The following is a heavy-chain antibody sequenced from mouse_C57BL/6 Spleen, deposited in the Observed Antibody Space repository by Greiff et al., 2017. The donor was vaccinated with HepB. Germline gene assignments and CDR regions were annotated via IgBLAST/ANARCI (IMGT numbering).Heavy chain of an antibody. D-gene: IGHD2-5*01. V-gene: IGHV14-4*01. CDR1: GFNIKDDY. Sequence: EVQLQQSGAELVRPGASVKLSCTASGFNIKDDYMHWVKQRPEQGLEWIGWIDPENGDTEYASKFQGKATITADTSSNTAYLQLSSLTSEVTAVYYCTTGSNYPAYWGQGTLVTVSA. J-gene: IGHJ3*01. CDR2: IDPENGDT. CDR3: TTGSNYPAY.